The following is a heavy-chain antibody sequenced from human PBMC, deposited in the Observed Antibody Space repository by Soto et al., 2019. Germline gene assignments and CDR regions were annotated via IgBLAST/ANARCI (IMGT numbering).Heavy chain of an antibody. CDR3: ATPLYYYDSSGAPRPFDY. CDR1: GYTFTSYY. V-gene: IGHV1-24*01. Sequence: ASVKVSCKASGYTFTSYYMHLVRQAPGQGLEWMGTFYPEDGEAIYAQKFQGRVTMTEDTSTDTAYMELSSLRSEDTAVYYCATPLYYYDSSGAPRPFDYWGQGTLVTVSS. D-gene: IGHD3-22*01. J-gene: IGHJ4*02. CDR2: FYPEDGEA.